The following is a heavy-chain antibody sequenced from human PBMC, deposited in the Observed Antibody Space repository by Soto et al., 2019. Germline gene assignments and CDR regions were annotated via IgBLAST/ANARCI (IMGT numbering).Heavy chain of an antibody. J-gene: IGHJ5*02. Sequence: QVQLVQSGAEVKKPGSSVKVSCKASGGTFSSYAISWVRQAPGQGLEWMGGIIPIFGTANYAQKFQGRVTITADKSTSTAYMELSSLRSEDTAVYYCARDLGHDCVWGSYRPNWFDPWGQGTLVTVSS. CDR3: ARDLGHDCVWGSYRPNWFDP. D-gene: IGHD3-16*02. CDR1: GGTFSSYA. CDR2: IIPIFGTA. V-gene: IGHV1-69*06.